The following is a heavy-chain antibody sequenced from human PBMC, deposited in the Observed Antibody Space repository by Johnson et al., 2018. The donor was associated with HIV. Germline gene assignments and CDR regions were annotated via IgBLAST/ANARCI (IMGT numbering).Heavy chain of an antibody. D-gene: IGHD3-16*01. CDR2: ISYDGSNT. CDR3: TTDPHTGGRRTDI. V-gene: IGHV3-30*04. CDR1: GFTFSSYA. Sequence: VQVVESGGGVVQPGRSLRLSCAASGFTFSSYAMHWVRQAPGKGLEWVALISYDGSNTYYADSVKGRFTISRDNSKNTLYLQMNSLKTEDTAVYYCTTDPHTGGRRTDIWGQGTMVTVSS. J-gene: IGHJ3*02.